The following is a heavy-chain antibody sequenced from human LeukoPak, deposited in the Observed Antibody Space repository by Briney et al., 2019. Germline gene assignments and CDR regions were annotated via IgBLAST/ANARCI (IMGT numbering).Heavy chain of an antibody. CDR1: GYTFSNFG. CDR3: ARWSMIVVPYEYETINYYYGMDV. Sequence: GASVKVSCKASGYTFSNFGISWVRQAPGQGLEWMGRIIPILGIANYAQKFQGRVTITADKSTSTAYMELSSLRSEDTAVYYCARWSMIVVPYEYETINYYYGMDVWGQGTTVTVSS. D-gene: IGHD3-22*01. J-gene: IGHJ6*02. V-gene: IGHV1-69*04. CDR2: IIPILGIA.